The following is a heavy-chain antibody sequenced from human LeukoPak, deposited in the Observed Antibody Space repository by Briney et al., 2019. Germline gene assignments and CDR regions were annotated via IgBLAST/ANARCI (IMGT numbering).Heavy chain of an antibody. CDR1: GYSFTTYW. Sequence: GESLKISCKVSGYSFTTYWIGWVRQMPGKGLESMGIIYPGDSDTRYSPSFQGQVTISADRSMSTASLQWSSLKASDTAMYYCARLMDSRDGHLVGYLDYWGQGTQVTVSS. CDR3: ARLMDSRDGHLVGYLDY. CDR2: IYPGDSDT. D-gene: IGHD5-24*01. V-gene: IGHV5-51*01. J-gene: IGHJ4*02.